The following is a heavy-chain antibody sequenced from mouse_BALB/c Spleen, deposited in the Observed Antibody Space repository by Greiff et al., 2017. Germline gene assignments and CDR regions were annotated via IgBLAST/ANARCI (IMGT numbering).Heavy chain of an antibody. CDR2: IDPSDSYT. V-gene: IGHV1-69*02. Sequence: VQLQQPGAELVKPAASVKLSCKASGYTFTSYWMHWVQQRPGQGLEWIGEIDPSDSYTNYNQKFKGKATLTVDKSSSTAYMQLSSLTSEDSAVYYCARRGGSSLYYAMDYWGQGTSGTVSS. J-gene: IGHJ4*01. CDR1: GYTFTSYW. CDR3: ARRGGSSLYYAMDY. D-gene: IGHD1-1*01.